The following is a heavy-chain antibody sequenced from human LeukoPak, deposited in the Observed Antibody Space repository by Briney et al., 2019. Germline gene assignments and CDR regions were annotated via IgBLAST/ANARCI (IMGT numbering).Heavy chain of an antibody. CDR3: ATASTVTTERGSVVRAFDI. J-gene: IGHJ3*02. D-gene: IGHD4-17*01. CDR2: MNPNSGNT. V-gene: IGHV1-8*01. CDR1: GYTFTSYD. Sequence: ASVKVSCKASGYTFTSYDINWVRQATGQGLEWMGWMNPNSGNTGYSQKFQGRVTMTRSTSISTAYMELSSLRSEDTAVHYCATASTVTTERGSVVRAFDIWGQGTMVTVSP.